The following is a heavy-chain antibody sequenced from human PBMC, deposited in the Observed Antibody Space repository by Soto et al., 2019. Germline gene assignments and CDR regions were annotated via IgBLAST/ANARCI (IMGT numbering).Heavy chain of an antibody. V-gene: IGHV4-34*01. J-gene: IGHJ6*02. CDR2: INHSGST. D-gene: IGHD5-12*01. CDR3: ARGGTIVATIFRGRRYYGMDV. CDR1: GGSFSGYY. Sequence: SETLSLTCAVYGGSFSGYYWSWIRQPPGKGLEWIGEINHSGSTNYNPSLKSRVTISVDTSKNQFSLKLSSVTAADTAMYYCARGGTIVATIFRGRRYYGMDVWGQGTTVTVSS.